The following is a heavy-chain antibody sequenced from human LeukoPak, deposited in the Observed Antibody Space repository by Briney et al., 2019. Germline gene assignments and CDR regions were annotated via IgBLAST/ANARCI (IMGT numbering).Heavy chain of an antibody. CDR2: INPNGGGT. CDR1: GYAFTDYY. Sequence: GASVKVSCKASGYAFTDYYIHWVRQAPGQGLEWMGWINPNGGGTNYAQKFQGRVTMTRDTSISTAYMDLSRLRSDDTAVYYCARGSIVGATFDYFDYWGQGTLVTVSS. V-gene: IGHV1-2*02. J-gene: IGHJ4*02. CDR3: ARGSIVGATFDYFDY. D-gene: IGHD1-26*01.